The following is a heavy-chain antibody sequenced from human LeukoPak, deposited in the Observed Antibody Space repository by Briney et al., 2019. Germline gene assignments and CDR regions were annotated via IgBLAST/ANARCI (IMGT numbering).Heavy chain of an antibody. J-gene: IGHJ6*03. D-gene: IGHD3-10*01. V-gene: IGHV3-20*04. CDR3: AKETRGIYGSGSYNKNYYYYYMDV. CDR2: INWNGGST. CDR1: GFTFDDYG. Sequence: GGSLRLSCAASGFTFDDYGMSWVRQVPGKGLEWVSGINWNGGSTGNADSVKGRFTISRDYAKNSLYLQMNSLRAEDTALYYCAKETRGIYGSGSYNKNYYYYYMDVWGKGTTVTISS.